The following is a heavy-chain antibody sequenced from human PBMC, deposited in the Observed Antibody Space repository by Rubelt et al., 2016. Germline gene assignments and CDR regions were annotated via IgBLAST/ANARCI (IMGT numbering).Heavy chain of an antibody. J-gene: IGHJ3*02. CDR1: GFTFSGYA. CDR3: AKEVGQWLDDAFDI. CDR2: IRGSGGST. V-gene: IGHV3-23*01. D-gene: IGHD6-19*01. Sequence: EVQLLESGGGLVQPGGSLRLSCAASGFTFSGYAMSWVRQAPGKGLEWVSGIRGSGGSTYYADYVKGRFTISRNNSKNTRYLQRNSLRAEDTAVDYCAKEVGQWLDDAFDIWGQGTMVTVSS.